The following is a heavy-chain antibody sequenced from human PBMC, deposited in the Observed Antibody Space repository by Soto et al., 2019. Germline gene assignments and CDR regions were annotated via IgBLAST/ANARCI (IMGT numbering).Heavy chain of an antibody. J-gene: IGHJ6*02. CDR1: GFTFSSYA. Sequence: GGSLRLCCAASGFTFSSYAMQWVRQAPGKGLEWVAVISYDGSNKYYADSVKGRFTISRDNSKNTLFLQMNGLRAEDTAVYYRAKVTKRAAAGRYEYYKYGMDVWGQGTTVTVSS. V-gene: IGHV3-30-3*01. CDR2: ISYDGSNK. CDR3: AKVTKRAAAGRYEYYKYGMDV. D-gene: IGHD6-13*01.